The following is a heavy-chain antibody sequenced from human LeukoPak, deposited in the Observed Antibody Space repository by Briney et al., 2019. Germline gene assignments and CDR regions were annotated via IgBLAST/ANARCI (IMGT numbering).Heavy chain of an antibody. V-gene: IGHV4-30-4*08. Sequence: SETLSLTCTVSGGSISSGDYYWSWIRQPPGEGLEWIGYIYYSGSTYYNPSLKSRVTISVDTSKNQFSLKLSSVTAADTAVYYCAREGSSLSLAPNWYYFDYWGQGTLVTVSS. CDR3: AREGSSLSLAPNWYYFDY. J-gene: IGHJ4*02. CDR1: GGSISSGDYY. CDR2: IYYSGST. D-gene: IGHD1-1*01.